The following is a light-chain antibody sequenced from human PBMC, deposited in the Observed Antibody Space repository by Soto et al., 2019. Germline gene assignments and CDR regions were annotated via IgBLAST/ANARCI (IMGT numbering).Light chain of an antibody. CDR3: QQYGSSPPLT. V-gene: IGKV3-20*01. Sequence: EIVLTQSPGTLSLSPGERATLSCRASQSVSSSHLAWYQQKPGQAPRLLIYGASSRATGIPDRFSGSGSGTDFTLTISRLEPEDFVVYYCQQYGSSPPLTFGEGTKVDIK. CDR1: QSVSSSH. CDR2: GAS. J-gene: IGKJ4*01.